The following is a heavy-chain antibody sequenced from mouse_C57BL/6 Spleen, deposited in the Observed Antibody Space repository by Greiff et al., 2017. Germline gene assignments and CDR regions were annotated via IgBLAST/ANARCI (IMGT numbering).Heavy chain of an antibody. D-gene: IGHD3-1*01. CDR1: GYTFTDYE. Sequence: QVQLQQSGAELVRPGASVTLSCKASGYTFTDYEMHWVKQTPVHGLEWIGAIDPETGGTAYNQKFKGKAILTADKSSSTAYMELRSLTSGDSAVYYCTRCSSGYVGDWFAYWGQGTLVTVSA. CDR2: IDPETGGT. J-gene: IGHJ3*01. V-gene: IGHV1-15*01. CDR3: TRCSSGYVGDWFAY.